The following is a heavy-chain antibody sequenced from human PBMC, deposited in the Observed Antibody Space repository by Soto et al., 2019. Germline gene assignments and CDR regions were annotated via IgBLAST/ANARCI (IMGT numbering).Heavy chain of an antibody. CDR1: GFTFSDYY. D-gene: IGHD3-10*01. Sequence: GGSLRLSCAASGFTFSDYYMSWIRQAPGKGLEWVSYISSSSYTNYADSVKGRFTISRDNAKNSLYLQMNSLRAEDTAVYYCAREVRRINGWFDPWGQGTLVTVSS. J-gene: IGHJ5*02. CDR2: ISSSSYT. V-gene: IGHV3-11*06. CDR3: AREVRRINGWFDP.